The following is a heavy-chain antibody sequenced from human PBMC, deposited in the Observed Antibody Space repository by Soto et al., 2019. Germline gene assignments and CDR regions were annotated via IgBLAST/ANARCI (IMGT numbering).Heavy chain of an antibody. J-gene: IGHJ4*02. D-gene: IGHD4-4*01. CDR2: IYYSGST. CDR3: ARGRNLYSNYVVY. CDR1: RGSISSGGYY. Sequence: SETLSLTCTLSRGSISSGGYYWSWIRQHPGKGLEWIGYIYYSGSTYYNPSLKSRVTISVDTSKNQFSLNLSSVTAADTAVYYCARGRNLYSNYVVYWGEGTLVSVSS. V-gene: IGHV4-31*03.